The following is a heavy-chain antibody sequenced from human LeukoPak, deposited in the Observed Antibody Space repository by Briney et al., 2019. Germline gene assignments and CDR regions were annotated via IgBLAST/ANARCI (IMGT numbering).Heavy chain of an antibody. J-gene: IGHJ4*02. CDR3: ASVRCSGGSCYFDY. D-gene: IGHD2-15*01. CDR1: GFTFSSYS. V-gene: IGHV3-21*01. CDR2: ISSSSSYI. Sequence: SGGSLRLSCAASGFTFSSYSMNWVRQAPGKGLEWVSSISSSSSYIYYADSVKGLFTISRNNAKNSLYLQMNSLRAEDTAVYYCASVRCSGGSCYFDYWGQGTLVTVSS.